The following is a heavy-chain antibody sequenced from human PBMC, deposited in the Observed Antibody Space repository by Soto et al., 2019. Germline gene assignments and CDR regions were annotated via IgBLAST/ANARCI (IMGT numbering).Heavy chain of an antibody. Sequence: SGTLALTCTVSGGSISSYYWSCIRQPAGNGLDWIGRIYTSGSTNYNPSLKSRVTMSVDTSKNQFSLKLSSVTAADTAVYYCAAGGEYYYYGMDVWGQGTTVTSP. V-gene: IGHV4-4*07. D-gene: IGHD3-10*01. CDR1: GGSISSYY. CDR3: AAGGEYYYYGMDV. CDR2: IYTSGST. J-gene: IGHJ6*02.